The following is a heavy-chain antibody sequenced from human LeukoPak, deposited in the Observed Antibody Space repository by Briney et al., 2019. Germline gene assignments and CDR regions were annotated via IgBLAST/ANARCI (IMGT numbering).Heavy chain of an antibody. CDR2: ISSSSSYI. V-gene: IGHV3-21*01. CDR1: GFTFSSYS. D-gene: IGHD6-13*01. CDR3: AREGYSSSWPYYYYYMDV. J-gene: IGHJ6*03. Sequence: GGSLRLSCAASGFTFSSYSMNWVRQAPGKGLEWVSSISSSSSYIYYADSVKGRFTISRDNAKNSLYLQMNSLRAEDTAVYYCAREGYSSSWPYYYYYMDVWGKGTTVTISS.